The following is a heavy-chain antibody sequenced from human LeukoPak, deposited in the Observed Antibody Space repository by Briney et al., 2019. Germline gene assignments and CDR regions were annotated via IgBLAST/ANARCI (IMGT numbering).Heavy chain of an antibody. J-gene: IGHJ4*02. CDR3: VSRRCSITACYVASLNCFDY. CDR1: GLTISMYW. Sequence: PGGSLRLSCEVSGLTISMYWLTWVRQAPGKGLEWVANIKQDGSEKNYVDSVKGRFTISRDNTKNSVYLQMNSLRDEDTAVYHCVSRRCSITACYVASLNCFDYWGQGTRVTVSS. V-gene: IGHV3-7*03. CDR2: IKQDGSEK. D-gene: IGHD2-2*01.